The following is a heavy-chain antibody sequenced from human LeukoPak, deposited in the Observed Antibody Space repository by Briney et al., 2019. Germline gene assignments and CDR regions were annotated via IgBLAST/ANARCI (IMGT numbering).Heavy chain of an antibody. CDR1: GDSISSTNW. J-gene: IGHJ3*02. CDR2: IYHDGST. V-gene: IGHV4-4*02. D-gene: IGHD5-18*01. Sequence: SSETLSLTCAVSGDSISSTNWWSWVRQPPGKGLEWIGEIYHDGSTNYNPSLKSRVTISVDKSKNQFSLKLSSVTAADTAVYYCAASTDTAMVRFAFDIWGQGTMVTVSS. CDR3: AASTDTAMVRFAFDI.